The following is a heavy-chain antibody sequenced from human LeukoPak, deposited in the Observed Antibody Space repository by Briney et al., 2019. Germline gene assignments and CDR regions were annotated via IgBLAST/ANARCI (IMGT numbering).Heavy chain of an antibody. Sequence: GGSLRLSCAASGFTFSSYEMNWVRQAPGKGLEWVSYISSSGSTIYYADSVKGRFTISRDNAKNSLYLQMNSLRAEDTAVYYCAGEIYYYDSNDAFDIWGQGTMVTVSS. D-gene: IGHD3-22*01. J-gene: IGHJ3*02. CDR3: AGEIYYYDSNDAFDI. V-gene: IGHV3-48*03. CDR1: GFTFSSYE. CDR2: ISSSGSTI.